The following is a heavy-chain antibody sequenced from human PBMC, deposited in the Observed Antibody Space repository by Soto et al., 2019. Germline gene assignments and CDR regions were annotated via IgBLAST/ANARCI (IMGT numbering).Heavy chain of an antibody. CDR1: GYTFTSHD. CDR2: MNTNSGDT. V-gene: IGHV1-8*01. D-gene: IGHD1-1*01. CDR3: ARVGGNWNDDYFDY. J-gene: IGHJ4*02. Sequence: QVQLVQSGTEVKKPGASVKVSCKASGYTFTSHDINWVRQATGQGLEWMGWMNTNSGDTGYAQKFQGRVTMTRDTAIRTAYMELSSLRSEDTAVYYCARVGGNWNDDYFDYWGQGTLVTVSS.